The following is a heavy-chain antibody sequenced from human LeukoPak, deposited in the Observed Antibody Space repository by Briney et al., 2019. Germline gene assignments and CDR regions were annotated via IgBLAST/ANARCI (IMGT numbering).Heavy chain of an antibody. V-gene: IGHV4-34*01. Sequence: PSETLSLTCAVYGGSFSGYYWSWIRQPPGKGLEWIGEINHSGTTNYSPSLKSRVTISVDTSKNQFSLKLSSVTAADTAVYYCARGPTFRGSGYDLGWFDPWGQGTLVTVSS. D-gene: IGHD5-12*01. CDR3: ARGPTFRGSGYDLGWFDP. J-gene: IGHJ5*02. CDR2: INHSGTT. CDR1: GGSFSGYY.